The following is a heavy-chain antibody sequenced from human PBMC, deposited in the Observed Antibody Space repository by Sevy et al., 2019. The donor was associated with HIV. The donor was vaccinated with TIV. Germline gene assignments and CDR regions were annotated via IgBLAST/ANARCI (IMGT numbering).Heavy chain of an antibody. CDR2: INPNSGGT. CDR3: ARDHRTYYYDSSGYYHDY. CDR1: GYTFTGYY. Sequence: ASVKVSCKASGYTFTGYYMHWVRQAPGQGLEWMGWINPNSGGTNYAQKFQGRVTMTRDTSISTAYMELSRLRSDDTAVYYCARDHRTYYYDSSGYYHDYWGQGTLVTVSS. D-gene: IGHD3-22*01. J-gene: IGHJ4*02. V-gene: IGHV1-2*02.